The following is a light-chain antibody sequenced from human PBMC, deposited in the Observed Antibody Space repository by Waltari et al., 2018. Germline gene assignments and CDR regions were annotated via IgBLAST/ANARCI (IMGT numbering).Light chain of an antibody. Sequence: QSVLTQPPSASGTPGQRVTISCSGSSSNIGRNYVSWYQQLPGTAPRLLIYRNHQRPAGVPDRFSGSKSGTSASRAISGLRSEDEADYYCAAWDDSLNAFYVFGIGTKVTVL. V-gene: IGLV1-47*01. CDR1: SSNIGRNY. CDR2: RNH. J-gene: IGLJ1*01. CDR3: AAWDDSLNAFYV.